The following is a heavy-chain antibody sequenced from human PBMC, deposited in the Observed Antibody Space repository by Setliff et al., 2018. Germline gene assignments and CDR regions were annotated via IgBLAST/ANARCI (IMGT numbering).Heavy chain of an antibody. D-gene: IGHD2-15*01. Sequence: PLETLSLTCTVSGGSISTYYWSWIRQSPGKGLEWIGYVYYSGSATYNPSLKSRVTISVDTSKNQFSLKVRSVTAADTAVYYCARQYCSGGTCYFDYWGQGTLVTVSS. V-gene: IGHV4-59*01. J-gene: IGHJ4*02. CDR3: ARQYCSGGTCYFDY. CDR2: VYYSGSA. CDR1: GGSISTYY.